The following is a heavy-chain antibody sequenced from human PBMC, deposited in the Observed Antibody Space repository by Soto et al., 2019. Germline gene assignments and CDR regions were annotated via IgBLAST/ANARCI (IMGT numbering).Heavy chain of an antibody. CDR2: IYYSGST. V-gene: IGHV4-39*07. J-gene: IGHJ1*01. CDR3: ARDRVESGYPEYFQQ. D-gene: IGHD3-22*01. CDR1: GGSISSSSYY. Sequence: SETLSLTCTVSGGSISSSSYYWGWIRQPPGKGLEWIGCIYYSGSTYYNPSLKSRVTISVDRSKNQFSLKLSSVTAADTAVYYCARDRVESGYPEYFQQWGQGTLVTVSS.